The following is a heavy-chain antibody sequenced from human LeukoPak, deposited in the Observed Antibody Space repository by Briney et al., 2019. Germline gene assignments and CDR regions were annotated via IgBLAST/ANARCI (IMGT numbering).Heavy chain of an antibody. D-gene: IGHD6-19*01. CDR3: ARSIAVASQVGY. CDR2: ISSSSSYI. J-gene: IGHJ4*02. Sequence: PGGSLRLSCAASGFTISSYEMNWVRQAPGKGLEWVSSISSSSSYIYYADSVKGRFTISRDNAKNSLYLQMNSLRAEDTAVYYCARSIAVASQVGYWGQGTLVTVSS. V-gene: IGHV3-21*01. CDR1: GFTISSYE.